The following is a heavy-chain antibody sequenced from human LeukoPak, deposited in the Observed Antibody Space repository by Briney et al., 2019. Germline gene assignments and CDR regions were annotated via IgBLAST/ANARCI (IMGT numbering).Heavy chain of an antibody. Sequence: GGSLRLSCAASGFTFSSYSMNWVRQAPGKGLEWVSYISSSSSTIYYADSVKGRFTISRDNAKNSLYLQMNSLRAEDTAVYYCTRGSYGDYEYWGQGTLVTVSS. V-gene: IGHV3-48*04. J-gene: IGHJ4*02. D-gene: IGHD4-17*01. CDR3: TRGSYGDYEY. CDR2: ISSSSSTI. CDR1: GFTFSSYS.